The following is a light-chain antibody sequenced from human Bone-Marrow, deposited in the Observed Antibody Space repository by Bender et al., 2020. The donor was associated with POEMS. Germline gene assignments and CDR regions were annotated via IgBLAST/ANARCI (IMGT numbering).Light chain of an antibody. Sequence: QSVLTQPPSVSGTPGQRVTISCSGSGSNIGGYPVNWYQQLPGTAPRLLIYTNNERPSGVPDLFSGSKSGTSASLAITGLQSDDEAIYVCVAWDASLNGWVFGGGSKLTVL. CDR2: TNN. CDR3: VAWDASLNGWV. J-gene: IGLJ3*02. V-gene: IGLV1-44*01. CDR1: GSNIGGYP.